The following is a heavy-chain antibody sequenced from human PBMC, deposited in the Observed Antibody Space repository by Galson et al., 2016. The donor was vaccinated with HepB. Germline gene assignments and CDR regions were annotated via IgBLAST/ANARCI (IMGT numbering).Heavy chain of an antibody. Sequence: TLSLTCTVSGGSIGGGYYWSWIRQYPGKGLEWIGYIYYSGTTKYNPSLRPRATISVDTSKNQFPLKLNSVTAADTAVYFCARDTCSGGSCYVGIYPNWYDPWGQGALVTVSS. CDR3: ARDTCSGGSCYVGIYPNWYDP. D-gene: IGHD2-15*01. V-gene: IGHV4-31*03. CDR2: IYYSGTT. CDR1: GGSIGGGYY. J-gene: IGHJ5*02.